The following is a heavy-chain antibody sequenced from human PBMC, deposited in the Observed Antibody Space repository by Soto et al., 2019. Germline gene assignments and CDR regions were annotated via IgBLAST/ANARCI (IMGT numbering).Heavy chain of an antibody. D-gene: IGHD3-3*01. CDR1: GFTFSSYW. V-gene: IGHV3-7*01. Sequence: GGSLRLSCAASGFTFSSYWMSWVRQAPGKGLEWVANIKQDGSEKYYVDSVKGRFTISRDNAKNSLYLQMNSLRAEDTAVYYCAREEPYYDFWSGYASKYYFDYWGQGTLVTVSS. CDR3: AREEPYYDFWSGYASKYYFDY. J-gene: IGHJ4*02. CDR2: IKQDGSEK.